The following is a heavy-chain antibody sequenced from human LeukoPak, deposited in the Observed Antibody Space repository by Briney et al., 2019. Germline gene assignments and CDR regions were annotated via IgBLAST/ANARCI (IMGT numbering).Heavy chain of an antibody. Sequence: KPGGSLRLSCAASGFTFSSYWMSWVRQAPGKGLEWVANIKQDGSEKYYVDSVKGRFTISRDNAKNSLYLQMNSLRAEDTAVYYCARDTSLWDTIYYYYMDVWGKGTTVTVSS. J-gene: IGHJ6*03. CDR1: GFTFSSYW. CDR3: ARDTSLWDTIYYYYMDV. D-gene: IGHD3-10*01. V-gene: IGHV3-7*01. CDR2: IKQDGSEK.